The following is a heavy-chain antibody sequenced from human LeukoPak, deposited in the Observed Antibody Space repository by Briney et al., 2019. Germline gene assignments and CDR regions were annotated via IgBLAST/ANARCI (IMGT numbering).Heavy chain of an antibody. CDR1: GGSISSSNW. V-gene: IGHV4-4*02. CDR3: ATEAYYDSSGPHFDY. Sequence: SETLSLTCAVSGGSISSSNWWTWVRQPPGKGLEWIGEIYHAGNNHYNPSLKSRVTISVNKSKNQFSLKLTSVTAADTAVYYCATEAYYDSSGPHFDYWGQGTLVTVSS. J-gene: IGHJ4*02. CDR2: IYHAGNN. D-gene: IGHD3-22*01.